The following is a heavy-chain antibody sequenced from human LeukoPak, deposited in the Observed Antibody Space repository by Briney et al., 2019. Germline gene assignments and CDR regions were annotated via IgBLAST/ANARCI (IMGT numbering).Heavy chain of an antibody. CDR3: ARDGCIGASCYTRGDV. CDR2: IKQDGSEK. J-gene: IGHJ6*04. D-gene: IGHD2-15*01. V-gene: IGHV3-7*01. CDR1: GFTISDYW. Sequence: PGGSLRLSCVASGFTISDYWMAWVRQAPGKGLEWVANIKQDGSEKYYVDSVKGRFTISRDNAKNSLYLQMNSLRAEDTAVYYCARDGCIGASCYTRGDVWGKGTTVTVSS.